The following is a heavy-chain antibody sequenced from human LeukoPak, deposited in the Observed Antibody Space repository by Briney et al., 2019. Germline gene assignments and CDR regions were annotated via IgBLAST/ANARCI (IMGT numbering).Heavy chain of an antibody. D-gene: IGHD1-26*01. CDR1: GFTFSSYS. CDR3: ARDMGNDAFDI. V-gene: IGHV3-21*01. CDR2: ISSSSSYI. Sequence: PGGSLRLSCAASGFTFSSYSMNWVRQAPGKGLEWVSSISSSSSYIYYADSVKGRFTISRDNAKNSLYLQMNSLRAEDAAVYYCARDMGNDAFDIWGQGTMVTVSS. J-gene: IGHJ3*02.